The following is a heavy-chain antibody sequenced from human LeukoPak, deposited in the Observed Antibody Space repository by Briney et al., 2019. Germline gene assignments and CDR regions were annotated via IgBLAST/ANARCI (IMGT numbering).Heavy chain of an antibody. J-gene: IGHJ4*02. Sequence: GRSLRLSCAASGFTFSSHGMHWVRQGPGKGLEWVAVISYDGSDKYYADSGKGRFTTSRDNSRNTLYLQMSSLRAEDTAVYYCAKVRDMSGYYSFWGQGTLVTVSS. V-gene: IGHV3-30*18. CDR3: AKVRDMSGYYSF. CDR2: ISYDGSDK. CDR1: GFTFSSHG. D-gene: IGHD3-3*01.